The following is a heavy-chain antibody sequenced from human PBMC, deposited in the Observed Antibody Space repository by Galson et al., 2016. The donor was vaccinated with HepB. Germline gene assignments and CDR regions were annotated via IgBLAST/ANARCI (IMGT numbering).Heavy chain of an antibody. CDR1: GFNVNDYN. D-gene: IGHD3-10*01. V-gene: IGHV3-30*18. CDR2: VSYDGSK. CDR3: AKEIDNSGIGRFHS. Sequence: SLRLSCAVSGFNVNDYNMHWVRQAPGKGLEWAAVVSYDGSKYYADSVRGRFTISRDNSKNSLSLQMNSLRVEDTAIYYCAKEIDNSGIGRFHSWGQGTLVTVSS. J-gene: IGHJ4*02.